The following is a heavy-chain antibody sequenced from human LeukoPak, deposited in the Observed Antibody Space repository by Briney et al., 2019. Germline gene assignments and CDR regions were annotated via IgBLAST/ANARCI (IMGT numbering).Heavy chain of an antibody. D-gene: IGHD6-19*01. CDR3: VKDLHSSGWYGAY. V-gene: IGHV3-64D*06. J-gene: IGHJ4*02. CDR2: ISSNGGST. CDR1: GFTFSSYA. Sequence: GGSLRLSCSASGFTFSSYAMHWVRQAPGRGLEYVSAISSNGGSTYYADSVKGRFTISRDNSKNTLYLQMSSLRAEDTAVYYCVKDLHSSGWYGAYWGQGTLVTVFS.